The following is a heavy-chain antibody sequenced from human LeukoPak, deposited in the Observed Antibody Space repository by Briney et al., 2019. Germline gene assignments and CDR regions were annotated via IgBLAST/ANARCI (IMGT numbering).Heavy chain of an antibody. CDR1: GYTFTGYY. CDR3: ARANPLYCSSTTCLFDY. D-gene: IGHD2-2*01. V-gene: IGHV1-2*02. Sequence: ASVKVSCKASGYTFTGYYMHWVRQAPGQGFEWMGWINPNSGDTNYAQKFQGRVTMTRDTSISTAHMELSRLRSDDTVVYYCARANPLYCSSTTCLFDYWGQGTLATVSS. J-gene: IGHJ4*02. CDR2: INPNSGDT.